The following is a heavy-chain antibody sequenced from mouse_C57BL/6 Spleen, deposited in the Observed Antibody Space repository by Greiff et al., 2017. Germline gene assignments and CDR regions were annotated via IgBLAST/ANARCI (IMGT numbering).Heavy chain of an antibody. Sequence: LVESGAELVRPGTSVKVSCKASGYAFTNYLIEWVKQRPGQGLEWIGVINPGSGGTNYNEKFKGKATLTADKSSSTAYMQLSSLTSEDSAVYFCARDGSYEGWYFDVWGTGTTVTVSS. CDR3: ARDGSYEGWYFDV. V-gene: IGHV1-54*01. J-gene: IGHJ1*03. CDR1: GYAFTNYL. D-gene: IGHD1-1*02. CDR2: INPGSGGT.